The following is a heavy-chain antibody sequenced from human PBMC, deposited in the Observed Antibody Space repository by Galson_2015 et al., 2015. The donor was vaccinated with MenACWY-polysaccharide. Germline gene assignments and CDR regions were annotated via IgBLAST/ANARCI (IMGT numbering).Heavy chain of an antibody. CDR1: GFTFSSYA. V-gene: IGHV3-23*01. D-gene: IGHD3-3*01. Sequence: SLRLSCAASGFTFSSYAMSWVRQAPGKGQEWVSAISGSGGSTYYADSVKGRFTISRDNSKNTLYLQMNSLRAEDTAVYYCAKGTDYYYYYYGMDVWGQGTTVTVSS. CDR3: AKGTDYYYYYYGMDV. J-gene: IGHJ6*02. CDR2: ISGSGGST.